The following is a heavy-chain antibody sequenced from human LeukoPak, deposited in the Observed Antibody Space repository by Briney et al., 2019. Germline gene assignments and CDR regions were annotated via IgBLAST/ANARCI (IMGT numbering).Heavy chain of an antibody. Sequence: GASVTVSCKASGYTFTGYYMHWVRQAPGQGLEWMGWINPNSGGTNYAQKFQGRVTMTRDTSISTAYMELSRLRSDDTAVYYCARVSLMYYDILTGPFDPWGQGTLVTVSS. CDR3: ARVSLMYYDILTGPFDP. CDR1: GYTFTGYY. J-gene: IGHJ5*02. V-gene: IGHV1-2*02. D-gene: IGHD3-9*01. CDR2: INPNSGGT.